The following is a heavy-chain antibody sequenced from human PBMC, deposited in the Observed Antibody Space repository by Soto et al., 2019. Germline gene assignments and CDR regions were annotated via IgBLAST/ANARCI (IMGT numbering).Heavy chain of an antibody. CDR2: ISYDGSNK. D-gene: IGHD1-26*01. CDR3: AKDGVGAGPWDYYYGMDV. J-gene: IGHJ6*02. CDR1: GFTFSSYG. Sequence: GGSLRLSCAASGFTFSSYGMHWVRQAPGKGLEWVAVISYDGSNKYYADSVKGRFTISRDNSKNTLYLQMNSLRAEDTAVYYCAKDGVGAGPWDYYYGMDVWGQGTTVTVSS. V-gene: IGHV3-30*18.